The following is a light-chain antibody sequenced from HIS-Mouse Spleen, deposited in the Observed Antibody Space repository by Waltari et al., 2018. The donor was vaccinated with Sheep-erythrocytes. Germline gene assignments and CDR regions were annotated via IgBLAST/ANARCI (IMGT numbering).Light chain of an antibody. V-gene: IGLV4-69*01. CDR3: QNWGTGIQV. CDR2: LNSDGSH. Sequence: QLVLTQSPSASASLGASVKLTCTLSSGHSSYAIAWPQQQPEKGPRYLMKLNSDGSHSKGDGIPDRFSGSSSGAERYLTISSLQSEDEADYYCQNWGTGIQVFGGGTKLTVL. J-gene: IGLJ2*01. CDR1: SGHSSYA.